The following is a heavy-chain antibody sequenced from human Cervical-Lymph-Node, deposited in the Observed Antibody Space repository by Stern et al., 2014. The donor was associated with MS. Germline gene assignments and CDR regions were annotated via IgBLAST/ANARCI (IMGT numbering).Heavy chain of an antibody. CDR2: ISWNSDKI. V-gene: IGHV3-9*01. Sequence: EVQLVESGGGLVQPGRSLRLSCAASGFTFDDYGMHWVRQAPGKGLEWVSGISWNSDKIVYAESVKGRFTISRDNAKDSLSLQMDSLRVEDTALYYCAKDRTSSSWGVDFWGQGTLVTVSS. CDR1: GFTFDDYG. J-gene: IGHJ4*02. D-gene: IGHD6-13*01. CDR3: AKDRTSSSWGVDF.